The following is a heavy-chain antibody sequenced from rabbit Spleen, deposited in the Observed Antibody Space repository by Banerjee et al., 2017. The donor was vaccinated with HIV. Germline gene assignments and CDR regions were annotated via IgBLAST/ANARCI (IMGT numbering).Heavy chain of an antibody. CDR2: IYPSFGVA. Sequence: ELVESGGGLVQPGESLKLSCKVSGIDFSSYGISWVRQAPGKGPEWIAYIYPSFGVANYANSVRGRFTISSDSAQNTVFLQMTSLTASDTATYFCVRGYDDYGDYTRLDLWGQGTLVTVS. V-gene: IGHV1S47*01. CDR1: GIDFSSYG. J-gene: IGHJ3*01. CDR3: VRGYDDYGDYTRLDL. D-gene: IGHD2-1*01.